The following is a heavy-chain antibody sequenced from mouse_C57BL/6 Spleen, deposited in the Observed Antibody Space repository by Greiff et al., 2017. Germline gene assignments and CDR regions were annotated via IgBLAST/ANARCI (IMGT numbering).Heavy chain of an antibody. CDR2: IRNKANGYTT. CDR3: ARYWSLAMDY. CDR1: GFTFTDYY. Sequence: EVNLVESGGGLVQPGGSLSLSCAASGFTFTDYYMSWVRQPPGKALEWLGFIRNKANGYTTEYSASVKGRFTISRDNSQSILYPQMNALRAEDSATYYCARYWSLAMDYWGQGTSVTVSS. V-gene: IGHV7-3*01. J-gene: IGHJ4*01.